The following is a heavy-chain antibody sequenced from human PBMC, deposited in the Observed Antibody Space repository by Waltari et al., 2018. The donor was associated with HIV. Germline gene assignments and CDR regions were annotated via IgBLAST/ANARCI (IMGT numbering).Heavy chain of an antibody. Sequence: EVQLVESGGGLIQPGGSLRLSCAASGFTVSSNYMSWVRQAPGKGLEGVSVIYSGVSTYYADSVKGRFTISRDNSKNTLYLQMNSLRAEDTAVYYCARDPEMATKWGYWGQGTLVTVSS. D-gene: IGHD5-12*01. CDR3: ARDPEMATKWGY. CDR1: GFTVSSNY. CDR2: IYSGVST. V-gene: IGHV3-53*01. J-gene: IGHJ4*02.